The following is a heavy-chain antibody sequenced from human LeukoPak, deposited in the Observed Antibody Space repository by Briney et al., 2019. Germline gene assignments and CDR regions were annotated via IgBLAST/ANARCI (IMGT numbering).Heavy chain of an antibody. Sequence: GSLRLSCAASGFTFSNYGMHWVRQAPGKGLEWVAVIWYDGSNEYYADSVKGRFTTSRDNSKNTLYLQMNSLRAEDTAVYYCARGGRYCSSSSCHLGDYWGQGTLVTVSS. CDR2: IWYDGSNE. V-gene: IGHV3-33*01. D-gene: IGHD2-2*01. J-gene: IGHJ4*02. CDR3: ARGGRYCSSSSCHLGDY. CDR1: GFTFSNYG.